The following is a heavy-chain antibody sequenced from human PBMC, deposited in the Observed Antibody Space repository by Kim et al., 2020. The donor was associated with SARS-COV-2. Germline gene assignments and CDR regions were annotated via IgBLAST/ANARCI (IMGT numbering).Heavy chain of an antibody. J-gene: IGHJ4*02. Sequence: VKGRFTISRDNAKNSLYLQMNSLRAEDTAVYYCATGALWFGELLSPRDYWGQGTLVTVSS. V-gene: IGHV3-7*04. D-gene: IGHD3-10*01. CDR3: ATGALWFGELLSPRDY.